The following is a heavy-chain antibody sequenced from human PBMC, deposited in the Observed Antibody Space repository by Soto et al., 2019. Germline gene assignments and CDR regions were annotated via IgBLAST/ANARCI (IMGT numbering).Heavy chain of an antibody. D-gene: IGHD6-6*01. CDR3: ARSSITPRLFMYPFDY. J-gene: IGHJ4*02. V-gene: IGHV4-39*01. Sequence: SETLSLTCTVSGGSITSSSHYWGWIRQPPGKGLECIGNIYYDGNTYYNPSLKSRVTISLDTSKNQFSLRLNSVTAADTAVYNCARSSITPRLFMYPFDYWGQGTLVTVSS. CDR2: IYYDGNT. CDR1: GGSITSSSHY.